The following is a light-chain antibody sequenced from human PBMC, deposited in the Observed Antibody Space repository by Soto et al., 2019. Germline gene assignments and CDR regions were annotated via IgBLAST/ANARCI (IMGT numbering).Light chain of an antibody. Sequence: DIQMTQSPSTVSASVGDRVTITCRASQSISSFVAWYQQKPGKAPKLLIYDASSLESGVPSTFSGSGSGTDFTLTISSLQPDDFATYYCQQYNSYPWTFGQGTMADIK. V-gene: IGKV1-5*01. CDR2: DAS. J-gene: IGKJ1*01. CDR3: QQYNSYPWT. CDR1: QSISSF.